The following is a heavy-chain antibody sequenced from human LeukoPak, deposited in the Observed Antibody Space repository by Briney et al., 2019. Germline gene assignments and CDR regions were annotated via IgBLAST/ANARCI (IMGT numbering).Heavy chain of an antibody. Sequence: SQTLSLTCAISGDSLSCNSAAWNWIRQSPSGGLEWLGRTYYRSKRYHDYAVSVKSRITINPDTSKNQFSLQLNSVTPEDTAVYYCARGFYGDYTGWYFDLWGRGTLVTVSS. V-gene: IGHV6-1*01. D-gene: IGHD4-17*01. J-gene: IGHJ2*01. CDR3: ARGFYGDYTGWYFDL. CDR1: GDSLSCNSAA. CDR2: TYYRSKRYH.